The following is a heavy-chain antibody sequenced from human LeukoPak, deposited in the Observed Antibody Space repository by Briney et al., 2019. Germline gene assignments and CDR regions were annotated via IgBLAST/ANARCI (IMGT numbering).Heavy chain of an antibody. J-gene: IGHJ4*02. Sequence: PGGSLRLSCAVSGFTFSTKSMNWVRQAPGKGLEWVSYITADSGTTYYADSVKGRLTISRDNAKNSLYLQMNSQREEDTAVYYCASREYFDYWGQGTLVTVSS. V-gene: IGHV3-48*02. CDR3: ASREYFDY. CDR2: ITADSGTT. CDR1: GFTFSTKS.